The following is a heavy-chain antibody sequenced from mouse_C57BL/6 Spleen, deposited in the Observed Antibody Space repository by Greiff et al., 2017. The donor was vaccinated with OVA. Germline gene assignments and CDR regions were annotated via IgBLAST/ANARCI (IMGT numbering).Heavy chain of an antibody. V-gene: IGHV1-15*01. J-gene: IGHJ3*01. Sequence: QVQLKESGAELVRPGASVTLSCKASGYTFTDYEMHWVKQTPVHGLEWIGAIDPETGGTAYNQKFKGKAILTADKSSSTAYMELRSLTSEDSAVYYCTPYYSNSFAYWGQGTLVTVSA. CDR1: GYTFTDYE. CDR2: IDPETGGT. D-gene: IGHD2-5*01. CDR3: TPYYSNSFAY.